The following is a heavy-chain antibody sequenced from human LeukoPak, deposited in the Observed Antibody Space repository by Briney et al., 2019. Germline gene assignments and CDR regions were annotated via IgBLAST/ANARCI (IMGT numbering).Heavy chain of an antibody. CDR1: GFPLSNHW. D-gene: IGHD5-18*01. CDR2: INDDGSEK. CDR3: ARHGYNYGWDP. J-gene: IGHJ5*02. V-gene: IGHV3-7*01. Sequence: GGFLRLSCAASGFPLSNHWMTWVRQAPGKGLEWVANINDDGSEKYYAESVKGRFTISRDNAKNSLYLQMNSPRVEDTAEYYCARHGYNYGWDPWGQGTLVSVSS.